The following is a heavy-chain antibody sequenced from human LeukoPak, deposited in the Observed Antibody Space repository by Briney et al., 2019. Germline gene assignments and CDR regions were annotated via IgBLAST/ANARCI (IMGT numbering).Heavy chain of an antibody. Sequence: GASVKVSCKASGYTFTSYGISWVRQAPGQGLEWMGWINPNSGGTNYAQKFQGRVTMTRDTSISTAYMELSRLRSDDTAVYYCARDQDTAMVNVWGQGTLVTVSS. D-gene: IGHD5-18*01. CDR2: INPNSGGT. CDR1: GYTFTSYG. CDR3: ARDQDTAMVNV. J-gene: IGHJ4*02. V-gene: IGHV1-2*02.